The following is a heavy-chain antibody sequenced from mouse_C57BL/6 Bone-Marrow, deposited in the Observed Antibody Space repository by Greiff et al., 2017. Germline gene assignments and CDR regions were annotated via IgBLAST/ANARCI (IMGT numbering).Heavy chain of an antibody. D-gene: IGHD1-1*01. V-gene: IGHV1-26*01. CDR1: GYTFTDYY. CDR2: INPNNGGT. CDR3: ARRGIYYYGSSSLFDY. J-gene: IGHJ2*01. Sequence: EVQLQQSGPELVKPGASVKISCKASGYTFTDYYMNWVKQSHGKSLEWIGDINPNNGGTSYNQKFKGKATLTVDKSSSTAYMELRSLTSEDSAVYYCARRGIYYYGSSSLFDYWGQGTTLTVSS.